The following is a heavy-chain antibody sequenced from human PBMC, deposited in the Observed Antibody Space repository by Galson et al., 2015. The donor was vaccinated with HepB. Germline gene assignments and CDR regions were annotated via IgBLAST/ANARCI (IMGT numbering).Heavy chain of an antibody. CDR1: GYSFSSYG. Sequence: SVKVSCKAPGYSFSSYGISWVRQAPGQGLEWMGWVSSYNGDTIYAQKLQGRVTMTTDTSTSTAYMELRSLQSDDTAVYYCARGDTSGWFGNYWGQGTLVTVSS. CDR2: VSSYNGDT. CDR3: ARGDTSGWFGNY. J-gene: IGHJ4*02. D-gene: IGHD6-19*01. V-gene: IGHV1-18*01.